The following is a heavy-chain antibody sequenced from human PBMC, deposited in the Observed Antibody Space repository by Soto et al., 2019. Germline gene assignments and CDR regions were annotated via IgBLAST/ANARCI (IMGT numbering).Heavy chain of an antibody. J-gene: IGHJ3*02. CDR2: INPSGGST. CDR3: ARGYYYYDSSGLGAFDI. CDR1: GYTFTSNY. V-gene: IGHV1-46*01. D-gene: IGHD3-22*01. Sequence: ASVKVSCKASGYTFTSNYKHWXRQAPGQGLEWMGIINPSGGSTNYAQKFQGRVSMTTDTSTSTLYMELSSLRSEDTAMYYCARGYYYYDSSGLGAFDIWGQGTMVTVSS.